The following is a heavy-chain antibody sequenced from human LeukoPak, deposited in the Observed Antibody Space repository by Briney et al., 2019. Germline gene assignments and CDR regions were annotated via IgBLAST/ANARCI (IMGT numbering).Heavy chain of an antibody. CDR3: ASLSSLRIAVAGRLDY. J-gene: IGHJ4*02. CDR2: ISYDGSYI. D-gene: IGHD6-19*01. Sequence: GGSLRLSCGASGFTLSSYGMDWVRQAPGKGVEWVAVISYDGSYIFYALSVKTLFTISRHNSKNTLYLQINSLRAEDTAVYYCASLSSLRIAVAGRLDYWGQGTLVTVSS. V-gene: IGHV3-30-3*01. CDR1: GFTLSSYG.